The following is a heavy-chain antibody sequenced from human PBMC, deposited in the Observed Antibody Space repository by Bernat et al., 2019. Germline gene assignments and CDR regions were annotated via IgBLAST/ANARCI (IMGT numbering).Heavy chain of an antibody. CDR2: IKQDGSEK. V-gene: IGHV3-7*03. D-gene: IGHD6-13*01. CDR3: ASSEPLGAAAGTFDY. J-gene: IGHJ4*02. Sequence: EVQLVESGGGLVQPGGSLRLSCAASGFTFSSYWMSWVRQAPGKGLEWVANIKQDGSEKYYVDSVKGRFTIARDNAKNSLYLKMNSLRAEDTAVYYCASSEPLGAAAGTFDYWGQGTLVTVSS. CDR1: GFTFSSYW.